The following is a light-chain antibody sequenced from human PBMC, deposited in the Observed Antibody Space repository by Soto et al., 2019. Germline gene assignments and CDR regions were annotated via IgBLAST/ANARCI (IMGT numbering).Light chain of an antibody. CDR3: SLYTSSRTSYF. V-gene: IGLV2-14*01. CDR2: DVS. Sequence: QSVLTQPASVSRSPGQSMTISCTGTSSDVGGYNYVPWYHQHPGKAPKLMIYDVSNRASGVSHRFSGYKSGNTASLTISWPQAWDGADYYCSLYTSSRTSYFFGAGTEGTV. CDR1: SSDVGGYNY. J-gene: IGLJ1*01.